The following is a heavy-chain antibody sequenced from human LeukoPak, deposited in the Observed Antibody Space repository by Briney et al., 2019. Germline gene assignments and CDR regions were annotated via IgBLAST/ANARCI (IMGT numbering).Heavy chain of an antibody. CDR3: ARGSKDSTWPGGYFDL. J-gene: IGHJ2*01. CDR1: GGSISSFY. V-gene: IGHV4-59*01. CDR2: IYSSGST. Sequence: PSETLFLTCTVSGGSISSFYWSWVRQTPGEGLECIGYIYSSGSTNYNPSLKSRVTMSVDTSNNQFSLKLNSATAADTAVYYCARGSKDSTWPGGYFDLWGRGTLVTVSS. D-gene: IGHD6-13*01.